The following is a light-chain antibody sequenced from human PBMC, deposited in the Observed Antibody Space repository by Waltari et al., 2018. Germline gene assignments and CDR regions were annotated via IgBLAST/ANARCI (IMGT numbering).Light chain of an antibody. Sequence: DIVMTQSPLSLPVTPGEPASISCRSSQSLLQTNGYNYLDWYLQKPGQSPQLLIYLGSNRASGVTDRFSGSGSGTDFTLKINRVEAEDVGVYYCMQALQTPPWTFGQGTRVEIK. V-gene: IGKV2-28*01. CDR3: MQALQTPPWT. J-gene: IGKJ1*01. CDR2: LGS. CDR1: QSLLQTNGYNY.